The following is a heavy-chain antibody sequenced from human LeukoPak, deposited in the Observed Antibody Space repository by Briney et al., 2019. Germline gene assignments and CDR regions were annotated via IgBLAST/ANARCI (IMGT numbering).Heavy chain of an antibody. CDR2: INSDGSST. Sequence: GGSLRLSCAASGFTFSSYWMHWVRQARGKGLVWVSRINSDGSSTSYADSVKGRFTISRDNAKNPLYLQMNSLRAEDTAVYYCARDYYDSSGYYFSYFDYWGQGTLVTVSS. D-gene: IGHD3-22*01. V-gene: IGHV3-74*01. J-gene: IGHJ4*02. CDR3: ARDYYDSSGYYFSYFDY. CDR1: GFTFSSYW.